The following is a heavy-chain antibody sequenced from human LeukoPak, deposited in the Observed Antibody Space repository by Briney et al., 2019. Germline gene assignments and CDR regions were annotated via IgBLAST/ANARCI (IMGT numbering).Heavy chain of an antibody. Sequence: ASVKVSCKASGGTFISYAISWVRQAPGQGLEWMGWISGDNDNTYYAQKYQGIVTMTTDTSTNTAYMELRSLRSDDTAVYYCARATSLGDSSGYYYADSWGQGTLVTVSS. J-gene: IGHJ5*01. CDR2: ISGDNDNT. CDR1: GGTFISYA. CDR3: ARATSLGDSSGYYYADS. D-gene: IGHD3-22*01. V-gene: IGHV1-18*01.